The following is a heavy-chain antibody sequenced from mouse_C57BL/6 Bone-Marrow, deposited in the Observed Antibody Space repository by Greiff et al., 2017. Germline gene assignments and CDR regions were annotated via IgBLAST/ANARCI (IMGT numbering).Heavy chain of an antibody. CDR1: GFNIKDDY. V-gene: IGHV14-4*01. D-gene: IGHD1-1*01. CDR2: IDPENGDT. J-gene: IGHJ2*01. CDR3: TTRITTVVAPFDY. Sequence: EVQLQQSGAELVRPGASVKLSCTASGFNIKDDYMHWVKQRPEQGLEWIGWIDPENGDTEYASKFQGKATITAYTSSNTAYLQLSSLISEDTAVYYCTTRITTVVAPFDYWGQGTTLTVSS.